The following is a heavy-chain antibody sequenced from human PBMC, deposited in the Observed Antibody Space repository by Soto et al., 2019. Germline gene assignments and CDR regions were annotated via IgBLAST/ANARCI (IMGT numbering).Heavy chain of an antibody. D-gene: IGHD2-15*01. CDR2: IIPILRIA. V-gene: IGHV1-69*02. CDR3: AIMVCSGGSCYTP. CDR1: GGTFSSYT. J-gene: IGHJ5*02. Sequence: QVQLVQSGAEVKKPGSSVKVSCKASGGTFSSYTISWVRQAPGQGLEWMGRIIPILRIANYAQKFQGRVTITADKSTSTAYMELSSLRSEDTAVYYCAIMVCSGGSCYTPWGQGTLVTVSS.